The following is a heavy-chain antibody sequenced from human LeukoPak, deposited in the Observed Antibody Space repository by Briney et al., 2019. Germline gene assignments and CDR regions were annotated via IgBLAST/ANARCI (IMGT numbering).Heavy chain of an antibody. CDR2: IWYDGSNK. D-gene: IGHD3-3*01. J-gene: IGHJ4*02. CDR1: GFTFSSYG. CDR3: ARDRRITIFGGYYFDY. V-gene: IGHV3-33*01. Sequence: GGSLRLSCAASGFTFSSYGMHWVRQAPGKGLEWVAVIWYDGSNKYYADSVKGRFTISRDNSKNALYLQMNSLRAEDTAVYYCARDRRITIFGGYYFDYWGQGTLVTVSS.